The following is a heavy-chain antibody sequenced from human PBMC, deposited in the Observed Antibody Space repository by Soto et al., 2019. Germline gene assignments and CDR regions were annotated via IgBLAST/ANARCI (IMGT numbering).Heavy chain of an antibody. CDR2: ILDTGTTV. CDR1: GFSFSSTY. D-gene: IGHD3-10*01. J-gene: IGHJ5*02. Sequence: EFQVLESGGGWVQPGGSLGLSCAASGFSFSSTYMSWVRQAPGKGLEWVSTILDTGTTVFYADSVKGRFTVSRDNSHNTLSVQMNTLRADDTAVYYCVKNSGWFNTWGQGTLVAVSS. CDR3: VKNSGWFNT. V-gene: IGHV3-23*01.